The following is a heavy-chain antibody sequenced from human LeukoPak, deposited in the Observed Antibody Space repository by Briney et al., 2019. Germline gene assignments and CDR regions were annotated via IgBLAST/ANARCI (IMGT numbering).Heavy chain of an antibody. CDR3: ARGSRYSGSYSY. D-gene: IGHD1-26*01. CDR2: IYHSGST. Sequence: SGTLSLTCAVSGDSISSSNWWSWVRPPPGKGLEWIGEIYHSGSTNYNPSLKSRVTMSVDTSKNQFSLKLSSVTAADTAVYYCARGSRYSGSYSYWGQGTLVTVSS. CDR1: GDSISSSNW. V-gene: IGHV4-4*02. J-gene: IGHJ4*02.